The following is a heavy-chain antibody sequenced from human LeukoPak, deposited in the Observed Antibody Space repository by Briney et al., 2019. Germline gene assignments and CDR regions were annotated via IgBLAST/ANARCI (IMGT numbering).Heavy chain of an antibody. CDR2: IYYSGST. CDR1: GGSISSYY. J-gene: IGHJ4*02. V-gene: IGHV4-59*08. Sequence: SETLSLTCTVSGGSISSYYWSWIRQPPGKGLEWIGYIYYSGSTNYNPSLKNRVTISVDTSKNQFSLKLSSVTGAGTAVYYCARFKYYYGSGSYGYFDYWGQGTLATVSS. CDR3: ARFKYYYGSGSYGYFDY. D-gene: IGHD3-10*01.